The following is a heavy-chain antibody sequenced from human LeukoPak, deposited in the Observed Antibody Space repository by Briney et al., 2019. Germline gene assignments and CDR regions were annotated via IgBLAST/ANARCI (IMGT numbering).Heavy chain of an antibody. J-gene: IGHJ3*02. CDR1: GFTVSSNY. Sequence: PGGSLRLSCAASGFTVSSNYMSWVRQAPGKGLEWVSVIYNDGGTNYADSVKGRFTISRDNSKNTLYLQMNSLRAEDTAVYYCAKVAYCSSTTCYDGVAFDIWGQGTMVTVSS. V-gene: IGHV3-53*01. CDR2: IYNDGGT. D-gene: IGHD2-2*01. CDR3: AKVAYCSSTTCYDGVAFDI.